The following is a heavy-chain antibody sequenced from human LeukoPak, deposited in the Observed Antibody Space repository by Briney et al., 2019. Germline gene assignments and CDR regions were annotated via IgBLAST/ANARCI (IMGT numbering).Heavy chain of an antibody. CDR1: GYTFTSYD. CDR3: AALDGYNRHY. D-gene: IGHD5-24*01. Sequence: ASVKVSCKASGYTFTSYDINWVRQAPGQGLEWMGGIIPIFGTANYAQKFQGRVTITADESTSTAYMELSSLRSEDTAVYYCAALDGYNRHYWGQGTLVTVSS. J-gene: IGHJ4*02. V-gene: IGHV1-69*13. CDR2: IIPIFGTA.